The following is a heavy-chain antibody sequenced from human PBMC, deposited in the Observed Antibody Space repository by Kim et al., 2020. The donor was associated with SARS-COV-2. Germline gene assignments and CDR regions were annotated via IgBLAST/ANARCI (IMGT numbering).Heavy chain of an antibody. CDR2: ISGSGGSP. CDR1: GFTFSSYA. D-gene: IGHD3-10*01. V-gene: IGHV3-23*01. CDR3: AKDGEFTMVRGVPLYYYYGMDV. J-gene: IGHJ6*02. Sequence: GGSLRLSCAASGFTFSSYAMSWVRQAPGKGLEWVSAISGSGGSPYYADSVKGRFTISRDNSKNTLYLQMNSLRAEDTAVYYCAKDGEFTMVRGVPLYYYYGMDVWGQGTTVTVSS.